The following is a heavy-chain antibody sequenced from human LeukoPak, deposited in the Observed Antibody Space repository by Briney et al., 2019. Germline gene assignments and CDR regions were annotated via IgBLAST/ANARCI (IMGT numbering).Heavy chain of an antibody. D-gene: IGHD6-13*01. J-gene: IGHJ4*02. Sequence: GWALRLSCAASGFTFSDYYLSWIRQAPGKGVEGVSYISSSSSYTNYADSVKGRFTISRDNAKNSLYLQMNSLRAEDTAVYYCARDLRIGYSTDPELDYWGQGTLVTVSS. CDR1: GFTFSDYY. CDR2: ISSSSSYT. V-gene: IGHV3-11*06. CDR3: ARDLRIGYSTDPELDY.